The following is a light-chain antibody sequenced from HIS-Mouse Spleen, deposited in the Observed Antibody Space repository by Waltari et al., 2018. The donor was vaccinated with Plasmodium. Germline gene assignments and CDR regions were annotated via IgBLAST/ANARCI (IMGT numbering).Light chain of an antibody. CDR1: QSVSSN. CDR2: GAS. V-gene: IGKV3-15*01. Sequence: DIVMTQSPATLSVSPGERATLSCRASQSVSSNSAWYQQKPGQAPRLLIDGASTRATGIPARFSGSGSGTEFTLTISSLQSEDFAVYYCQQYNNWSFTFGPGTKVDIK. CDR3: QQYNNWSFT. J-gene: IGKJ3*01.